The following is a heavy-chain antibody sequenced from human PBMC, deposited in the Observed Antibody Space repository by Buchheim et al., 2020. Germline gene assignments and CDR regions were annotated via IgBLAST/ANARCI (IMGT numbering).Heavy chain of an antibody. V-gene: IGHV1-2*02. J-gene: IGHJ2*01. CDR2: INPDSGGT. D-gene: IGHD4/OR15-4a*01. Sequence: QVHLVQSGAEVKKPGASVKVSCKASGYTFSGFHMHWLRQAPGQGLEWMGWINPDSGGTNYEQTFQGRVTLTRDTSISTAYMELSSLRSDDTAVFYCARDPGPRGLSWYFDLWGRGTL. CDR3: ARDPGPRGLSWYFDL. CDR1: GYTFSGFH.